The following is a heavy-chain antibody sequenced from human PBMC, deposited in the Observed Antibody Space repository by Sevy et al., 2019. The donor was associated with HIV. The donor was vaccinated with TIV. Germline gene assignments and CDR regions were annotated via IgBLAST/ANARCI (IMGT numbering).Heavy chain of an antibody. D-gene: IGHD4-17*01. CDR1: GFPFSAYT. CDR3: ARGKTYGDYAGYFDY. J-gene: IGHJ4*02. V-gene: IGHV3-21*01. Sequence: GGSLRLSCVASGFPFSAYTMNWVRQAPGRGLERVSSISDRSNYIYYADSLQGRFTISRDNAKNSLYLEMNSLRGDDTAVYYCARGKTYGDYAGYFDYWGQGTLVTVSS. CDR2: ISDRSNYI.